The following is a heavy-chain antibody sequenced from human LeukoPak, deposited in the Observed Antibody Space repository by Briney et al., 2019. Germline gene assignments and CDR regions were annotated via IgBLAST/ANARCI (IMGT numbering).Heavy chain of an antibody. CDR1: GDNNSSNTAG. J-gene: IGHJ4*02. Sequence: SQTLSLTYAHPGDNNSSNTAGWNWNRQTPTRGHERQERTYYRTKKNTDYADTVENRITIKPDTTKNRFSLQLSSVTPEDTAVYFCARDSHSTGWFHFGPHPSYYLDSWGQGTLVTVSS. V-gene: IGHV6-1*01. CDR2: TYYRTKKNT. D-gene: IGHD6-19*01. CDR3: ARDSHSTGWFHFGPHPSYYLDS.